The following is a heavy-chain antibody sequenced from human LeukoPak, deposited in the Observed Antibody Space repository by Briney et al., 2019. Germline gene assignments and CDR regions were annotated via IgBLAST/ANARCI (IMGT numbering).Heavy chain of an antibody. CDR1: GGSVSSGGYY. Sequence: SETLSLTCTVSGGSVSSGGYYWSWIRQHPGQGLEWIGYIFYSGATYYNPSLKSRVSMSVDTSKNQLFLHLNSVTIADTAVYYCARVKGYCSSAGCSAWDYWGRGAQVTVSS. CDR2: IFYSGAT. D-gene: IGHD2-2*01. CDR3: ARVKGYCSSAGCSAWDY. J-gene: IGHJ4*02. V-gene: IGHV4-31*03.